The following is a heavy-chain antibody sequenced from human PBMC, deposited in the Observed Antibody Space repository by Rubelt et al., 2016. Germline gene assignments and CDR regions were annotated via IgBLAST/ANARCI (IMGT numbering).Heavy chain of an antibody. CDR1: GGSFRGCD. CDR2: INHSGGT. J-gene: IGHJ2*01. V-gene: IGHV4-34*01. D-gene: IGHD6-13*01. Sequence: QEQLQQWGAGLLKPSETLSLTCAVDGGSFRGCDWTWVRQSPGKGLGRIGEINHSGGTNYTPSLTSRATISVTTSKNQFSRKLSAVTAAGTAVYYCARVWARAAARPYWYFDLWGRGTLVTVSS. CDR3: ARVWARAAARPYWYFDL.